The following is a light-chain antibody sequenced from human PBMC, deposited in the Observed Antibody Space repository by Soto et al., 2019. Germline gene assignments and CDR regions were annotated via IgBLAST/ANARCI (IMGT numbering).Light chain of an antibody. CDR3: FSFTTDRPHV. CDR2: EVS. Sequence: QASLTPPSSVSVSPGQSITISCTGNSSDIGAYNYVSWFQQYPGKAPKLIISEVSNRPSGVSNRFSGSKSGTAASLTISGLQTEDEADYFCFSFTTDRPHVYGTGTKVNVL. J-gene: IGLJ1*01. V-gene: IGLV2-14*01. CDR1: SSDIGAYNY.